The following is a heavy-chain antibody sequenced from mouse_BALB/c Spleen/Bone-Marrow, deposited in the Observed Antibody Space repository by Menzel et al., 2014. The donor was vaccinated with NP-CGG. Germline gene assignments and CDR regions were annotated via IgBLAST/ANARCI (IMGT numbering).Heavy chain of an antibody. J-gene: IGHJ2*01. CDR3: ARLGYYGYFDY. V-gene: IGHV4-1*02. CDR2: DSSTI. Sequence: DSSTINYTPSLKDKFIISRDNAKNTLYLQMSKVRSEDTALYYCARLGYYGYFDYWGQGTTLTVSS. D-gene: IGHD2-3*01.